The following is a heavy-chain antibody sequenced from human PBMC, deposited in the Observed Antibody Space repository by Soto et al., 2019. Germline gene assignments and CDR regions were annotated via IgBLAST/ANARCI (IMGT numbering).Heavy chain of an antibody. J-gene: IGHJ3*02. CDR2: IGTAGDT. CDR3: ARLSGYSGYDYAFDI. CDR1: GFTFSSYD. Sequence: GGSLRLSCAASGFTFSSYDMHWVRRATGKGLKWVSAIGTAGDTYYPGSVKGRFTISRENAKNSLYLQMNSLRAGDTAVYYCARLSGYSGYDYAFDIWGQGTMVTVSS. V-gene: IGHV3-13*01. D-gene: IGHD5-12*01.